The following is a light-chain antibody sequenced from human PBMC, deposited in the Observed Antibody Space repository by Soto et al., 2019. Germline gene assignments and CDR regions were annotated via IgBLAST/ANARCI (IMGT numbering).Light chain of an antibody. Sequence: QSALTQPASVSGSPGQSITISCTGTGSDVGGYDYVSWYQHHPGKAPKVMIYEVTNRPSGVSNRFSGSKSGNTASLTISGRLAEDEGYYYCSSYSITTSLYVFGTGTQLTVL. V-gene: IGLV2-14*01. J-gene: IGLJ6*01. CDR2: EVT. CDR3: SSYSITTSLYV. CDR1: GSDVGGYDY.